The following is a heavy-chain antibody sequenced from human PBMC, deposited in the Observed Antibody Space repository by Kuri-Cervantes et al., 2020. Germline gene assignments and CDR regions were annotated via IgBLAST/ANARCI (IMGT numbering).Heavy chain of an antibody. V-gene: IGHV3-21*05. Sequence: GGSLRLSCAASGFTFSSYSMSWIRQAPGKGLEWVAYISGSGGDINYADSVKGRFTISRDNAKNSLYLQMNSLRAEDTAVYYCSRDPRSLDYWGQGTLVTVSS. CDR2: ISGSGGDI. J-gene: IGHJ4*02. CDR1: GFTFSSYS. CDR3: SRDPRSLDY.